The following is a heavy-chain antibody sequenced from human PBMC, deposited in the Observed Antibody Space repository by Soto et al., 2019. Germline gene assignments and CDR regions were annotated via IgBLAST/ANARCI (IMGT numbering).Heavy chain of an antibody. Sequence: SETLSLTCAVYGGSFSGYYWNWIRQPPGKGLEWIGEIDHSGYTNYNPSLKSRVTISVDTSKNQFSLRLTAVTAADTAVYYCARVRDWFDPWGQGTLVTVSS. D-gene: IGHD3-3*01. J-gene: IGHJ5*02. CDR3: ARVRDWFDP. CDR2: IDHSGYT. CDR1: GGSFSGYY. V-gene: IGHV4-34*01.